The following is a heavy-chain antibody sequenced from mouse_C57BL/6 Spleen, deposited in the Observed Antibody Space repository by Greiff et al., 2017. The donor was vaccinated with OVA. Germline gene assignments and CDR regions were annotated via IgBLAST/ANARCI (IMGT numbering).Heavy chain of an antibody. CDR2: IYPGSGNT. Sequence: VKLMESGPELVKPGASVKISCKASGYSFTSYYIHWVKQRPGQGLEWIGWIYPGSGNTKYNEKFKGKATLTADTSSSTAYMQLSSLTSEDSAVYYCSQLGNYFDYWGQGTTLTVSS. CDR1: GYSFTSYY. V-gene: IGHV1-66*01. D-gene: IGHD4-1*02. CDR3: SQLGNYFDY. J-gene: IGHJ2*01.